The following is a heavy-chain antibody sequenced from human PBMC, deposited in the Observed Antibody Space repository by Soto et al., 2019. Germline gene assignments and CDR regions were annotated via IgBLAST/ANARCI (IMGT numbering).Heavy chain of an antibody. CDR2: ISYDGSNK. CDR3: AKGHTVVAATPLLDY. V-gene: IGHV3-30*18. D-gene: IGHD2-15*01. CDR1: GFTFSSYG. J-gene: IGHJ4*02. Sequence: GGSLRLSCAASGFTFSSYGMHWVRQAPGKGLEWVAVISYDGSNKYYADSVKGRFTISRDNSKNTLYLQMNSLRAEDTAVYYCAKGHTVVAATPLLDYWGQGTLVTVSS.